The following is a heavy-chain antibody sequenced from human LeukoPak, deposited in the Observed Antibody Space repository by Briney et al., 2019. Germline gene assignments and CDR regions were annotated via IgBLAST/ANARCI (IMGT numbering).Heavy chain of an antibody. CDR3: ARHSGSSNEGFDY. V-gene: IGHV5-51*01. J-gene: IGHJ4*02. CDR1: GYRFISYW. CDR2: IYPGDSDT. D-gene: IGHD1-26*01. Sequence: RGGSLKIPGKGPGYRFISYWIGGVGQLPGKGLDWMGIIYPGDSDTRYSPSFQGQVTISADKSISTAYLQWSSLKASDTAMYYCARHSGSSNEGFDYWGQGTLVTVSS.